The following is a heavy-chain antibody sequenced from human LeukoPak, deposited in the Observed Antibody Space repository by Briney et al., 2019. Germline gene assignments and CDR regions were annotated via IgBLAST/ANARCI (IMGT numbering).Heavy chain of an antibody. CDR1: GFTFSDYY. D-gene: IGHD6-13*01. CDR2: ISSSGSYT. J-gene: IGHJ4*02. V-gene: IGHV3-11*05. CDR3: ARAGYSTSWHPLDC. Sequence: GGSLRLSCAVSGFTFSDYYMSWTRQAPGKGLEWISYISSSGSYTNYADSVKGRFTISRDNAKNLLYLQMNSLRAEDTAVYYCARAGYSTSWHPLDCRGQGTLVTVSS.